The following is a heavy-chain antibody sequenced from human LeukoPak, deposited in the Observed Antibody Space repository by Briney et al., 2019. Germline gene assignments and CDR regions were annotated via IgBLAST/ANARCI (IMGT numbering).Heavy chain of an antibody. J-gene: IGHJ4*02. CDR2: INSDGSST. D-gene: IGHD3-16*01. CDR1: GFTFSSYW. Sequence: PGGSLRLSCAASGFTFSSYWMHWVRQAPGKGLVWVSRINSDGSSTSYADSVKGRFTISRDNSKNTLYLQMDSLRAEDTAVYYCAKDLGYDYVWGEGNLYDYWGQGTLVTVSS. CDR3: AKDLGYDYVWGEGNLYDY. V-gene: IGHV3-74*01.